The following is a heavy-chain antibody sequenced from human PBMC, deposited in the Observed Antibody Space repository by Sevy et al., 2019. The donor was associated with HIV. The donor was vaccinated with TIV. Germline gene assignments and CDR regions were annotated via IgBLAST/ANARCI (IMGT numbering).Heavy chain of an antibody. CDR2: IYYSGST. J-gene: IGHJ4*02. Sequence: SETLSLTYTVSGGSVSSGSYYWSWIRQPPGKGLEWIGYIYYSGSTNYNPSLKSRVTISVDTSKNQFSLKLSSVTAADTAVYYCARDYDGMDYWGQGTLVTVSS. CDR3: ARDYDGMDY. D-gene: IGHD3-3*01. V-gene: IGHV4-61*01. CDR1: GGSVSSGSYY.